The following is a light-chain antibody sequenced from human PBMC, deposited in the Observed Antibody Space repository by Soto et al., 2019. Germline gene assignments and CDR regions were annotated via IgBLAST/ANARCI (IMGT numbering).Light chain of an antibody. V-gene: IGKV1D-12*01. CDR1: QGISAL. Sequence: DIQMTQSPSSVSASVGDRVTITCRVSQGISALLAWYQQKPGKAPKLLIYAASSLQSGVPSRFSGSGFGTDFTLTISSLQPEDFATYYCPQANSFPITFGQGTRLEIK. CDR3: PQANSFPIT. J-gene: IGKJ5*01. CDR2: AAS.